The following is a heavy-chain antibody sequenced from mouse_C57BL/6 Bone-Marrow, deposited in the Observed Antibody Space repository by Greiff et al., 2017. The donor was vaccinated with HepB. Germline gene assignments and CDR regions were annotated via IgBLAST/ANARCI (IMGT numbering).Heavy chain of an antibody. D-gene: IGHD1-1*01. V-gene: IGHV1-53*01. J-gene: IGHJ4*01. CDR1: GYTFTSYW. CDR3: ARGYYGSSSYYYAMDY. Sequence: QVQLQQPGTELVKPGASVKLSCKASGYTFTSYWMHWVKQRPGQGLEWIGNINPSNGGTNYNEKFKSKATLTVDKSSSTAYMQLSSPTSEDSAVYYCARGYYGSSSYYYAMDYWGQGTSVTVSS. CDR2: INPSNGGT.